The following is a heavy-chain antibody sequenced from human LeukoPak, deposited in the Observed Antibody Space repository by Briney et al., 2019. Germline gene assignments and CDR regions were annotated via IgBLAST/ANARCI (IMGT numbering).Heavy chain of an antibody. D-gene: IGHD2-2*01. Sequence: AASVKVSCKASGYTFTGYYMHWVRQAPGQGLEWMGWINPNSGGTNYAQKFQGWVTMTRDTSISTAYMELSRLRSDDTAVYYCARDGGRTSCIFDYWGQGTLVTVYS. CDR1: GYTFTGYY. CDR3: ARDGGRTSCIFDY. V-gene: IGHV1-2*04. J-gene: IGHJ4*02. CDR2: INPNSGGT.